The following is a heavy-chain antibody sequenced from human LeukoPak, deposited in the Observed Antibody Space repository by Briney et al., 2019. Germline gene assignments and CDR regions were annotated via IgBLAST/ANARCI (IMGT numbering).Heavy chain of an antibody. Sequence: ASVKVPCKASGGTFSSYAISWVRQAPGQGLEWMGIINPSGGSTSYAQKFQGRVTMTRDMSTSTVYMELSSLRSEDTAVYYCARDQPSQRGIAVAGTFDYWGQGTLVTVSS. CDR3: ARDQPSQRGIAVAGTFDY. CDR1: GGTFSSYA. V-gene: IGHV1-46*01. J-gene: IGHJ4*02. D-gene: IGHD6-19*01. CDR2: INPSGGST.